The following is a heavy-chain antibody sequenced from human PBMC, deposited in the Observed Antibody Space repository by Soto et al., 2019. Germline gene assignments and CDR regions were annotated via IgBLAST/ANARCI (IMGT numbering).Heavy chain of an antibody. CDR1: GFTFSSYA. V-gene: IGHV3-23*01. J-gene: IGHJ4*02. Sequence: EVQLLESGGGLVQPGGSLRLSCAASGFTFSSYAMSWVRQAPGKGLEWVSAISGSGGSTYYADSVKGRFTISRDNSKNTLYLQRNSLRAEDTAVYYCAKDRFVVKVAATPCYFDYWGQGTLVTVSS. CDR2: ISGSGGST. D-gene: IGHD2-15*01. CDR3: AKDRFVVKVAATPCYFDY.